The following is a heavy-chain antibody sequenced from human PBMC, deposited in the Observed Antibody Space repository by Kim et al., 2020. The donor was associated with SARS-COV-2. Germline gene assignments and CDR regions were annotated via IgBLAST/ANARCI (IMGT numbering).Heavy chain of an antibody. CDR3: AREGIKQWLAQVDYYYYGMDV. CDR1: GYTFTSYG. CDR2: ISAYNGNT. V-gene: IGHV1-18*04. D-gene: IGHD6-19*01. Sequence: ASVKVSCKASGYTFTSYGISWVRQAPGQGLEWMGWISAYNGNTNYAQKLQGRVTMTTDTSTSTAYMELRSLRSDDTAVYYCAREGIKQWLAQVDYYYYGMDVWGQGTTVTVSS. J-gene: IGHJ6*02.